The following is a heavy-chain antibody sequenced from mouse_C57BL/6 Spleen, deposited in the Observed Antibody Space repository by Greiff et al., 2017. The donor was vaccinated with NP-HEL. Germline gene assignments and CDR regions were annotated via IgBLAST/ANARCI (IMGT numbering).Heavy chain of an antibody. CDR1: GYTFTGYW. D-gene: IGHD2-3*01. V-gene: IGHV1-9*01. CDR2: ILPGSGST. CDR3: ARRWGGYYPYYAMDY. Sequence: QVQLQQSGAELMKPGASVKLSCKATGYTFTGYWIEWVKQRPGHGLEWIGEILPGSGSTNYNEKFKGKATFTADTSSNTAYMQLISLTTEDSAIYYCARRWGGYYPYYAMDYWGQGTSVTVSA. J-gene: IGHJ4*01.